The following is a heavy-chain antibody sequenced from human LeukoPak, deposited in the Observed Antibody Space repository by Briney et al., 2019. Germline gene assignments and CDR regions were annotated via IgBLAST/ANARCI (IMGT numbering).Heavy chain of an antibody. CDR3: ARDDHYNYYYMDV. Sequence: GGSLRLSCAASGFIFSTYSMNWVRQAPGKGLEWVPYISSSSTIYYADSVKGRFTISRDNAENSLYLQMNSLGAEDTAVYYCARDDHYNYYYMDVWGKGTTVTVSS. J-gene: IGHJ6*03. CDR1: GFIFSTYS. V-gene: IGHV3-48*01. CDR2: ISSSSTI.